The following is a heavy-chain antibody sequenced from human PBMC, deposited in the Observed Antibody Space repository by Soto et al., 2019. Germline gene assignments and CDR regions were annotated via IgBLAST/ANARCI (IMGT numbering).Heavy chain of an antibody. CDR2: IYPGDSDT. J-gene: IGHJ3*02. CDR3: ARLEIAKWDIVVVPDEVACDI. CDR1: GYSFTSYW. Sequence: PGESLKISCKGSGYSFTSYWIGWVRQMPGKGLEWMGIIYPGDSDTIYSPSFQGQVTISADKPISTAYLQWSSLKASDTSMYYSARLEIAKWDIVVVPDEVACDIWGQGTMVTVSS. V-gene: IGHV5-51*01. D-gene: IGHD2-2*01.